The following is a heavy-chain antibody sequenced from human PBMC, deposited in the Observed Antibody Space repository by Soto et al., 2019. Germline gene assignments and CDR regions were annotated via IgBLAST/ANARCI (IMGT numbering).Heavy chain of an antibody. J-gene: IGHJ5*02. CDR3: ARGHPYSKRGVGAGTGAPEFDP. CDR1: GGSFSGYY. Sequence: SETLSLTCAVYGGSFSGYYWSWIRQPPGKGLEWIGEINHSGSTNYNPSLKSRVTISVDTSKNQFSLKLSSVTAADTAVYYCARGHPYSKRGVGAGTGAPEFDPWGQGTLVTVSS. CDR2: INHSGST. V-gene: IGHV4-34*01. D-gene: IGHD4-4*01.